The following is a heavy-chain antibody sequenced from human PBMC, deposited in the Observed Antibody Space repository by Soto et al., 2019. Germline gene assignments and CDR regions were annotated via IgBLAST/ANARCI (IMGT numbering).Heavy chain of an antibody. CDR1: GGSFSGYY. Sequence: KPSETLSLTCAVYGGSFSGYYWSWIRQPPGKGLEWIGEINHSGSTNYNPSLKSRVTISVDTSKNQFSLKLSSVTAADTAVYYCARGRGNALHIVDTIMRPRHYFDYWGQGTLVTVSS. V-gene: IGHV4-34*01. CDR2: INHSGST. CDR3: ARGRGNALHIVDTIMRPRHYFDY. J-gene: IGHJ4*02. D-gene: IGHD5-12*01.